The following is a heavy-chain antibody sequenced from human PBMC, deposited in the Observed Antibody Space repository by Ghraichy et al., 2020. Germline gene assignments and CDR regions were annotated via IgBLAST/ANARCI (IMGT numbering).Heavy chain of an antibody. Sequence: GGSLRLSCTASRFTFSSYPMVWVRQAPGKGLDWVSSVTGSGHNTYYADSMKGRFTISRDNSKNTLYLQMNSLTAEDTAVYYCAKAYNNYAIDYWGQGTLVTVSS. CDR3: AKAYNNYAIDY. J-gene: IGHJ4*02. CDR1: RFTFSSYP. V-gene: IGHV3-23*01. CDR2: VTGSGHNT. D-gene: IGHD4-11*01.